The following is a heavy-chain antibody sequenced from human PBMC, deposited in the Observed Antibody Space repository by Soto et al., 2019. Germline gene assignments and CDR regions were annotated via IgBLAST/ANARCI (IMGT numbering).Heavy chain of an antibody. CDR3: ARDGFQGNSYVNFDY. Sequence: EVQLVESGGGLVQPGGSLRLSCAASEFTFSSYSMNWVRQAPGKGLEWVSYISSRSSTLYYADSVKGPFTISRDNAKNSLYRQMNSLRDEDTAVYYCARDGFQGNSYVNFDYWGQGTLVTVSS. CDR2: ISSRSSTL. CDR1: EFTFSSYS. V-gene: IGHV3-48*02. D-gene: IGHD5-18*01. J-gene: IGHJ4*02.